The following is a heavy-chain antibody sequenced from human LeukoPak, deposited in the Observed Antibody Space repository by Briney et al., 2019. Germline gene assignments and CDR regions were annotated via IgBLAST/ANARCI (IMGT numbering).Heavy chain of an antibody. CDR1: GFTFSSYG. V-gene: IGHV3-30*18. Sequence: PGRSLRLSCAASGFTFSSYGMHWVRQAPGKGLEWVAVISYDGSNKYYADSVKGRFTISRDNAKNSLYLQMNSLRAEDTALYYCAKDLSTFGVVTTPDYWGQGTLVTVSS. CDR2: ISYDGSNK. CDR3: AKDLSTFGVVTTPDY. J-gene: IGHJ4*02. D-gene: IGHD3-3*01.